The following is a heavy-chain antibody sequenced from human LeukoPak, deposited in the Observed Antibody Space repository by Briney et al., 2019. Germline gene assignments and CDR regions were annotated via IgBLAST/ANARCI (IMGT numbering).Heavy chain of an antibody. J-gene: IGHJ3*02. CDR3: ARGDPTVTTTGSGGLDI. Sequence: GGSLRLSCAASGFTFRSYWMHWVRLPPGKGLVWVSRIKSDGSSTSYADFVKGRFTISRDNAKNTLYLQMNSLRAEDTAVYYCARGDPTVTTTGSGGLDIWGQGTMVAVSS. CDR2: IKSDGSST. D-gene: IGHD4-17*01. CDR1: GFTFRSYW. V-gene: IGHV3-74*01.